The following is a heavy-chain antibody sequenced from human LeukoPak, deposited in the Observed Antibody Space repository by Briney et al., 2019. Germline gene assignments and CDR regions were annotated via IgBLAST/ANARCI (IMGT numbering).Heavy chain of an antibody. Sequence: GGSLRLSCAASGFTFSSYWMSWVRQAPGKGLEWVANIKQDGSEKYYVDSVKGRFTISRDNAKNSLYLQMNSLRVEDTAVFYCARDQYDTWSRRGNFDSWGQGTLVIVSS. CDR1: GFTFSSYW. CDR2: IKQDGSEK. J-gene: IGHJ4*02. D-gene: IGHD3-3*01. V-gene: IGHV3-7*03. CDR3: ARDQYDTWSRRGNFDS.